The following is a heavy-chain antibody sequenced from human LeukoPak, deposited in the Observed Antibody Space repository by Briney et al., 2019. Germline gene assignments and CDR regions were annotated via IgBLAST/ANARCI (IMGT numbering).Heavy chain of an antibody. J-gene: IGHJ6*03. D-gene: IGHD3-22*01. V-gene: IGHV4-34*01. CDR1: GGSFSGYY. CDR2: MNPSGST. CDR3: ARGRQDVTMTAVSYYLDV. Sequence: SETLSLTCAVYGGSFSGYYWTWIRQTPEKGLEWIGEMNPSGSTSYNPSLKSRVTISVDTSKNQFSLKLSSVTAADTAVYYCARGRQDVTMTAVSYYLDVWGKGTTVTVS.